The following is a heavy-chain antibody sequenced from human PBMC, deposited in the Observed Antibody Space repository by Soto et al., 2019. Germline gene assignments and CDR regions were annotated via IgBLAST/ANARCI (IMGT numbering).Heavy chain of an antibody. CDR2: ISAYNGNT. Sequence: ASVKVSCKASGYTFTSYGISWVRQAPGQGLEWMGWISAYNGNTNYAQKLQGRVTMTTDTSTSTAYMELRSLRSDDTAVYYCARVVTMVRGVKPSLFDPWGQGTLVTVSS. CDR3: ARVVTMVRGVKPSLFDP. D-gene: IGHD3-10*01. CDR1: GYTFTSYG. J-gene: IGHJ5*02. V-gene: IGHV1-18*01.